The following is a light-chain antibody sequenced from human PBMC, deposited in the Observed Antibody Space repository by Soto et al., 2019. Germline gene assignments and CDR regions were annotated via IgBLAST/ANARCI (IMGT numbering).Light chain of an antibody. J-gene: IGKJ2*01. V-gene: IGKV3-11*01. Sequence: EIVLTQSPATLPLSPGERATLSCRASRSINNYLAWYQPRPGQAPRLLFYDASNRATGIPARFNGSGFGTDFPLTIPGPEPDDFAVYFRQEGSTWPSGMTFGQGNQLEIK. CDR3: QEGSTWPSGMT. CDR1: RSINNY. CDR2: DAS.